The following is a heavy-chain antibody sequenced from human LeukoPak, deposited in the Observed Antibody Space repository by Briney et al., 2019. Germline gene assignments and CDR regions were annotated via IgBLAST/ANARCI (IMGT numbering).Heavy chain of an antibody. CDR2: INHSGST. CDR3: ARSHSPRHSLTVFGVVKSSRGYYFDY. Sequence: PGGSLRLSCAASGFTVSNKYMTWVRQAPGKGLEWIGEINHSGSTNYNPSLKSRVTISVDTSKNQFSLKLSSVTAADTAIYYCARSHSPRHSLTVFGVVKSSRGYYFDYWGQGTLVTVSS. D-gene: IGHD3-3*01. J-gene: IGHJ4*02. V-gene: IGHV4-34*01. CDR1: GFTVSNKY.